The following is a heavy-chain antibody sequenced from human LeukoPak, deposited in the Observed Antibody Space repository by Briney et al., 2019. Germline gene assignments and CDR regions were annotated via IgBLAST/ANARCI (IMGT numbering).Heavy chain of an antibody. J-gene: IGHJ4*02. Sequence: SETLSLTCAVYGGSFSGYYWSWIRQPPGKELEWIGEINHSGSTNYNPSLKSRVTISVDTSKNQFSLKLSSVTAADTAVYYCATLKRWGQGTLVTVSS. V-gene: IGHV4-34*01. CDR1: GGSFSGYY. CDR3: ATLKR. CDR2: INHSGST.